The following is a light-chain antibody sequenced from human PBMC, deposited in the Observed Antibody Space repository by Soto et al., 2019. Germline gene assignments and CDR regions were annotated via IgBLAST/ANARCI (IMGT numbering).Light chain of an antibody. J-gene: IGLJ1*01. V-gene: IGLV2-14*01. Sequence: QSVLTQPASVSGSPGQSITISCTGTSSDVGGHNYVSWYQQHPGKAPKLMIYEVNNRPSGVSNRFSGSKSGNTASLTISGLQAEDEADYYCNSFASGSTLSVFGTGTKLTVL. CDR2: EVN. CDR1: SSDVGGHNY. CDR3: NSFASGSTLSV.